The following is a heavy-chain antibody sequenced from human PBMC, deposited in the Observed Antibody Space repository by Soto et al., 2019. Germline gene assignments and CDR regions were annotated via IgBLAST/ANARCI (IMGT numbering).Heavy chain of an antibody. Sequence: SVKVSCKASGGTFSSYAISWVRQAPGQGLEWMGGIIPIFGTANYAQKFQGRVTITADESTSTAYMELSSLRSEDTAVYYCARDFRYSSSWVSLPTDYLGQGTLVTVSS. CDR2: IIPIFGTA. CDR1: GGTFSSYA. V-gene: IGHV1-69*13. CDR3: ARDFRYSSSWVSLPTDY. J-gene: IGHJ4*02. D-gene: IGHD6-13*01.